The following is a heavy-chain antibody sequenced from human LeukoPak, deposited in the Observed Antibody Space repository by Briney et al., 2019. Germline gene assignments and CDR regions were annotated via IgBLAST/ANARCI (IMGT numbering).Heavy chain of an antibody. CDR1: GGSISSYY. CDR3: ARVMDLVVVPAAKGWFDP. Sequence: SETLSLTCTVSGGSISSYYWSWIRQPPGKGLEWIGYIYYSGSTNYNPSLKSRVTISVDTSKNQFSLKLSSVTAADTAVYYCARVMDLVVVPAAKGWFDPWGQGTLVTVSS. CDR2: IYYSGST. D-gene: IGHD2-2*03. V-gene: IGHV4-59*01. J-gene: IGHJ5*02.